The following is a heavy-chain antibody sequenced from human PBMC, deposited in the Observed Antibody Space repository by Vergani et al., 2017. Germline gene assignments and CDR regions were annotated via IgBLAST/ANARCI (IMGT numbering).Heavy chain of an antibody. CDR3: ARDGGFIVATSPGYYYYYYGMDV. V-gene: IGHV1-69*18. Sequence: VQLLESGAEVKKPGSSVKVSCKASGGTFSSYAISWVRQAPGQGLEWMGRIIPIFGTANYAQKFQGRVTITADESTSTAYMELSSLRSEDTAVYYCARDGGFIVATSPGYYYYYYGMDVWGQGTTVTVSS. J-gene: IGHJ6*02. D-gene: IGHD5-12*01. CDR1: GGTFSSYA. CDR2: IIPIFGTA.